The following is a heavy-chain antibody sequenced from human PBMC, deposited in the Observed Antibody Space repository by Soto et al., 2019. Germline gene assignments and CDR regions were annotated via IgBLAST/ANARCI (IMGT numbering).Heavy chain of an antibody. CDR3: ARDCSVGNRWCRWFGP. V-gene: IGHV3-48*02. Sequence: EVQLVESGGGLVQPGGSLRLSCAASGFTLSSYAMNWLRQAPGKGLEWVSYISSSSSNIQYAGSVKGRFTIARDNAKKSLYRTMNCLRDEDTAVYDCARDCSVGNRWCRWFGPWGQGALVTVSS. CDR2: ISSSSSNI. CDR1: GFTLSSYA. J-gene: IGHJ5*02. D-gene: IGHD2-15*01.